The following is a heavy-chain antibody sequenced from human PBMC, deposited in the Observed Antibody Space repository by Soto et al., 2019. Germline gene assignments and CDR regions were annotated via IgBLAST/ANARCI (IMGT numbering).Heavy chain of an antibody. J-gene: IGHJ3*02. CDR2: INHSGST. Sequence: SETLSLTCAVYGRSFSGYYWSWIRQPPGKGLEWIGEINHSGSTNYNPSLKSRVTISVDTSKNQFSLKLSSVTAADTAVYYCARGTTSRAFDIWGQGTTVTVSS. V-gene: IGHV4-34*01. CDR1: GRSFSGYY. D-gene: IGHD2-2*01. CDR3: ARGTTSRAFDI.